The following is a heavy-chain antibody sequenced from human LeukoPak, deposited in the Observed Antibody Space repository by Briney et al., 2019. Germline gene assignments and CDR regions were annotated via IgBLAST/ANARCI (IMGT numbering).Heavy chain of an antibody. V-gene: IGHV1-2*02. J-gene: IGHJ4*02. Sequence: ASVKVSCKASGYTFTGYYMHWVRQAPGPGLEWMGWINPNSGGTNYAQRFQGRVTMTRDTSINTAYMELSRLRSDDTAVYFCARGPPGAFRFLEWKSPLDYWGQGTLVTVSS. D-gene: IGHD3-3*01. CDR1: GYTFTGYY. CDR2: INPNSGGT. CDR3: ARGPPGAFRFLEWKSPLDY.